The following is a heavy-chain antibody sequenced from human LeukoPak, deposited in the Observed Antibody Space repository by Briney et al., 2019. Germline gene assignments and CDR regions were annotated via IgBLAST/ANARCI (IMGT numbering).Heavy chain of an antibody. CDR2: XXXDGSEK. Sequence: LRXSCAAXXXXXXXXXMSWXRXAPGXXLXXVXXXXXDGSEKYYVDSVKGRFTISRDNAKNSLYLQMNSLRAEDTAVYYCARDRGWRSSGYYLYYFDFWGQGTLVTVSS. CDR3: ARDRGWRSSGYYLYYFDF. CDR1: XXXXXXXX. V-gene: IGHV3-7*01. J-gene: IGHJ4*02. D-gene: IGHD3-22*01.